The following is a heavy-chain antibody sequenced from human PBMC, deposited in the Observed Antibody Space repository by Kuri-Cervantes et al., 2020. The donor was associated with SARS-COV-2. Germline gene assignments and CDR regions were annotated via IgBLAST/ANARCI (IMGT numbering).Heavy chain of an antibody. CDR1: GFIFSDFY. D-gene: IGHD3-16*02. CDR3: ARDLTLGYTEAYYYYMDV. V-gene: IGHV3-11*04. CDR2: IGPSGTFK. Sequence: GESLKISCTASGFIFSDFYMTWIRQAPGKGLEWISSIGPSGTFKHYADSVKGRFTISRDNAKNSLYLQMNSLRAEDTAVYYCARDLTLGYTEAYYYYMDVWGKGTTVTVSS. J-gene: IGHJ6*03.